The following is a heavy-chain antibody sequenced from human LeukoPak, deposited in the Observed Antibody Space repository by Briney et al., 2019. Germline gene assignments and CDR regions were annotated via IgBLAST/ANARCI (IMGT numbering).Heavy chain of an antibody. CDR1: GGSISSYY. J-gene: IGHJ6*03. V-gene: IGHV4-59*01. Sequence: SETLSLTCTVSGGSISSYYWSWIRQPPGKGLEWIGYIYYSGSTNYNPSLKSRVTISVDTSKNQFSLKLSSVTAADTAVYYCARENPTSYYYDSSGGYMDVWGKGTTVTVSS. D-gene: IGHD3-22*01. CDR2: IYYSGST. CDR3: ARENPTSYYYDSSGGYMDV.